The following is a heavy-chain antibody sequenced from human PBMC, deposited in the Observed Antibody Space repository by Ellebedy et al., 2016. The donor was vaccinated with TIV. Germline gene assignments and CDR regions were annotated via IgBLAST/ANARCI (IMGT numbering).Heavy chain of an antibody. D-gene: IGHD3-10*01. CDR3: ARDRETWFGDPTGLDY. Sequence: PGGSLRLSCAASGFTVSNNYMSWVRQAPGKGLEWVSLIYSGGGTYYADSVKGRFTISRDNSKNTLYLQMNSLRAEDTAVYYCARDRETWFGDPTGLDYWGQGTLVTVSS. J-gene: IGHJ4*02. CDR1: GFTVSNNY. CDR2: IYSGGGT. V-gene: IGHV3-66*02.